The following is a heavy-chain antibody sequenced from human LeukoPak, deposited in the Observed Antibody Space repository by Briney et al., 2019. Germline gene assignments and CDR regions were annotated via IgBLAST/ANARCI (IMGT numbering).Heavy chain of an antibody. CDR1: GFTFSNYS. J-gene: IGHJ5*02. D-gene: IGHD3-3*01. V-gene: IGHV3-21*01. CDR3: ARVNNDFWSGYVDWFDP. Sequence: PGGSLRLSCAASGFTFSNYSMNWVRQAPGKGLEWVSSISSSSSYIYYADSVKGRFTISRDNAKNSLYLQMNSLRAEDTAVYYCARVNNDFWSGYVDWFDPWGQGTLVTVSS. CDR2: ISSSSSYI.